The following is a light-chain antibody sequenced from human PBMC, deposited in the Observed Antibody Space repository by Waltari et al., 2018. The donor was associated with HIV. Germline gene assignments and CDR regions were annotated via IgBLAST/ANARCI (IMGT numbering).Light chain of an antibody. J-gene: IGKJ4*01. CDR3: QHAHSFPHT. V-gene: IGKV1-12*01. CDR2: DAS. CDR1: VGVIFR. Sequence: DIQMTPFPSTVSASVGDSVTLSCRPSVGVIFRLAWYRQRPVEGPGLLIYDASRLATGSPSRFNGPQSGKNFTHTTTDLQPEDFATYFCQHAHSFPHTLGGGT.